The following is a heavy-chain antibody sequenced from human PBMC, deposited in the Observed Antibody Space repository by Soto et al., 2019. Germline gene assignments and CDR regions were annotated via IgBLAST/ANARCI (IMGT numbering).Heavy chain of an antibody. V-gene: IGHV1-2*04. D-gene: IGHD2-2*01. CDR1: GYTFTGYY. CDR3: ASYCSSTSCYAGDAFDI. Sequence: GASVKVSCKASGYTFTGYYMHWVRQAPGQGLEWMGWINPNSGGTNYAQKFQGWVTMTRDTSISTAYMELSRLRSDDTAVYYCASYCSSTSCYAGDAFDIWGQGTMVTVSS. CDR2: INPNSGGT. J-gene: IGHJ3*02.